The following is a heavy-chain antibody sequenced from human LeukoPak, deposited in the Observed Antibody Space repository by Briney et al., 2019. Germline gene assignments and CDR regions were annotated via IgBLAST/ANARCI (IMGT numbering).Heavy chain of an antibody. CDR2: TNRSGNT. J-gene: IGHJ6*02. D-gene: IGHD3-10*01. Sequence: SETLSLTCGVDDGSFSDDYWSCIRQPPGKGLEWIGETNRSGNTNYNPSLRSRVTISVDTSNNQFSLKLRSVTAADTAVYYCARARLLLPGEFLVRAGRLGMDVWGQGTTVTVSS. CDR1: DGSFSDDY. V-gene: IGHV4-34*01. CDR3: ARARLLLPGEFLVRAGRLGMDV.